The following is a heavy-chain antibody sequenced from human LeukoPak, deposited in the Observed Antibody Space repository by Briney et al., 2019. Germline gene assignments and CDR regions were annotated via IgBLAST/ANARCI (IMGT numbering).Heavy chain of an antibody. CDR1: GFRFSSYA. J-gene: IGHJ4*02. CDR3: VKGGQNYDFWRFDY. V-gene: IGHV3-23*01. Sequence: GGSLRLSCGASGFRFSSYAVSWVRQAPGKGLEWVSSISGSGGSTYYTDSVKGRFAISRDNSKSTLYLQMNSLGTDDTALYYCVKGGQNYDFWRFDYWGQGTLVTASS. CDR2: ISGSGGST. D-gene: IGHD3-3*01.